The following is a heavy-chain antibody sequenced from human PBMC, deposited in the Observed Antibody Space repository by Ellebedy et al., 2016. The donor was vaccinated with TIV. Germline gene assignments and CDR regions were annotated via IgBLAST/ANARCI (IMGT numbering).Heavy chain of an antibody. CDR2: INSDGSNT. V-gene: IGHV3-74*01. D-gene: IGHD3-3*01. CDR3: ASTRV. CDR1: GFTFSSYW. J-gene: IGHJ6*02. Sequence: GESLKISXAASGFTFSSYWMHWVRQVPGKGLVWVSRINSDGSNTSYADSVKGRFTISRHNAKNTLYLQMNSLRAEDTAVYYCASTRVWGQGTTVTVSS.